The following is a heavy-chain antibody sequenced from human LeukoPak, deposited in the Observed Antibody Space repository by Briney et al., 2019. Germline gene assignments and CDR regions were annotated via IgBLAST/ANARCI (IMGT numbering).Heavy chain of an antibody. D-gene: IGHD4-23*01. CDR2: IKSDGSSS. V-gene: IGHV3-74*01. J-gene: IGHJ4*02. CDR3: VRDLDLGGYSSFEY. CDR1: GFTFSSYFW. Sequence: GGSLRLPCAASGFTFSSYFWMHWVRQAPGKGLVWVSRIKSDGSSSTYADSLKGRFTISRDSAKNSLYLQMNTLRAEDTAVYYCVRDLDLGGYSSFEYWGQGILVTVSS.